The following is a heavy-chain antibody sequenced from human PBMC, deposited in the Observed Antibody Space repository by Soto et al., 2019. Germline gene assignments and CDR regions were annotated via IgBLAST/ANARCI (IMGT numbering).Heavy chain of an antibody. D-gene: IGHD2-8*01. CDR1: GDSISSDGYH. Sequence: PSETLSLTCTVSGDSISSDGYHWSWIRQSPGKGLEWIGYIYNGGRTFYRPSLESRINMSLDATKNSYSLRLTSVTAADMAVYYCARAPVGMDSINFFDHWGQGILVTVSS. CDR3: ARAPVGMDSINFFDH. J-gene: IGHJ4*02. CDR2: IYNGGRT. V-gene: IGHV4-30-4*01.